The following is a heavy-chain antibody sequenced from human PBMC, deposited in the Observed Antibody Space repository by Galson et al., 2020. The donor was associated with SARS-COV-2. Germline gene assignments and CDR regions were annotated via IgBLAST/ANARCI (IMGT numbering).Heavy chain of an antibody. J-gene: IGHJ6*02. CDR3: ARDLRVYYYYGMDV. D-gene: IGHD3-10*01. CDR2: IIPIFGTA. Sequence: SVKVSCKASGGTFSSYAISWVRQAPGQGLEWMGGIIPIFGTANYAPKFQGRVTITADESTSTAYMGLSSLRSEDTAVYYCARDLRVYYYYGMDVWGQGTTVTVSS. V-gene: IGHV1-69*13. CDR1: GGTFSSYA.